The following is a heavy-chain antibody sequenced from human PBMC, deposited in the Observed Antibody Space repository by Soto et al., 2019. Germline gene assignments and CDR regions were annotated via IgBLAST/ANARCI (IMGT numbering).Heavy chain of an antibody. J-gene: IGHJ6*02. Sequence: GGSLRLSCAASGFTFSSYDMHWVRQATGKGLEWVSRINSDGSSTSYADSVKGRFTISRDNAKNTLYLQMNSLRAEDTAVYYCARDDDSSGYNYYGMDVWGQGTTVTVSS. CDR1: GFTFSSYD. CDR2: INSDGSST. D-gene: IGHD3-22*01. CDR3: ARDDDSSGYNYYGMDV. V-gene: IGHV3-74*01.